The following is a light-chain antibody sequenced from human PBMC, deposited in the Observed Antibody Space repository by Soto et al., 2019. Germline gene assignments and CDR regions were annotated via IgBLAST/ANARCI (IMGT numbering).Light chain of an antibody. CDR2: YDD. CDR1: SSNIGNNA. J-gene: IGLJ1*01. CDR3: AAWADSLNGYV. Sequence: QSVLTQPTSVSEAPRQRVTISCSGSSSNIGNNAVNWYQQLPGKAPKLLIYYDDLLPSGVSDRFSGSKSGTSASLAISGLQSEDEADYYCAAWADSLNGYVFGTGTQLTVL. V-gene: IGLV1-36*01.